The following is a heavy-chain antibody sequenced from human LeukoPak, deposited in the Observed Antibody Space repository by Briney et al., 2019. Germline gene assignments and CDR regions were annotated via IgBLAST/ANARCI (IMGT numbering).Heavy chain of an antibody. J-gene: IGHJ4*02. V-gene: IGHV1-46*01. CDR1: GYTFTSYY. CDR2: INPSGGST. D-gene: IGHD3-22*01. Sequence: ASVKVSCKASGYTFTSYYMHWVRQAPGQGLEWMGIINPSGGSTSYAQKFQSRVTMTRDTSTSTVYMELSSLRSEDTAVYYCARVMSGYDSSGYSSKMFDYWGQGTLVTVYS. CDR3: ARVMSGYDSSGYSSKMFDY.